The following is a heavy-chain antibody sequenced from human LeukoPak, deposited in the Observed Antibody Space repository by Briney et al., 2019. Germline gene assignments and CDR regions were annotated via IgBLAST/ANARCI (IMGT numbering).Heavy chain of an antibody. Sequence: PGGSLRLSCAASGFTFGGYAMHWVRQAPGKGLEWLTVISTDGNDKHYADSVKGRFTVSRDNSKNTLFLQMNSLRTEDTAVYYCAKDKSVSADYYFDYWGQGTLVTVSS. D-gene: IGHD5/OR15-5a*01. V-gene: IGHV3-30*04. CDR1: GFTFGGYA. CDR3: AKDKSVSADYYFDY. CDR2: ISTDGNDK. J-gene: IGHJ4*02.